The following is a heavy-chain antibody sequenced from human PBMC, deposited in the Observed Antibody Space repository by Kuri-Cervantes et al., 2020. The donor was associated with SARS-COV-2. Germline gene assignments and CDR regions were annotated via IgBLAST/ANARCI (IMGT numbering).Heavy chain of an antibody. CDR1: GFTFSSYA. V-gene: IGHV3-NL1*01. Sequence: GESLKISCAASGFTFSSYAMHWVRQAPGKGLEWVSSVNSGGATQYADSVKGRFTISRDNSKNMVFLQMNSLSGEDTAVYYCAKCLRADSWSFDSWGQGTLVTVSS. CDR3: AKCLRADSWSFDS. D-gene: IGHD3-10*01. CDR2: VNSGGAT. J-gene: IGHJ5*01.